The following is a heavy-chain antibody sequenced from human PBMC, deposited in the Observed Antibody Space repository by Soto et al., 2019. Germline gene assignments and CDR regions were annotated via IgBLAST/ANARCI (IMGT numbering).Heavy chain of an antibody. CDR3: ARETTGFRSGWSPNKYYGTDF. D-gene: IGHD6-19*01. J-gene: IGHJ6*02. V-gene: IGHV3-33*01. Sequence: LGGSLRLSCEASGFTFRSYGMHWVRQAPGKGLEWVAVIWYDGSNKYYGDSVKGRSTISRDNSKNTLYLQMNSLRAEDTAVYYYARETTGFRSGWSPNKYYGTDFWGQATTVCVPS. CDR1: GFTFRSYG. CDR2: IWYDGSNK.